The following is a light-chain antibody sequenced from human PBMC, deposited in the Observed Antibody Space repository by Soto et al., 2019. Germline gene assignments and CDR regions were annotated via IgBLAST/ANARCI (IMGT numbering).Light chain of an antibody. J-gene: IGKJ2*01. CDR2: DAS. V-gene: IGKV1-39*01. CDR1: QSISSH. Sequence: DIQMTQSPSSLSASVGDRVTITCRASQSISSHLNWYQQKPGKAPKLLIYDASSLRSGVPSRFSGSGFATDFTLTISSLQPDDFATYYCQQYSIYPYTFGQGTKLEIK. CDR3: QQYSIYPYT.